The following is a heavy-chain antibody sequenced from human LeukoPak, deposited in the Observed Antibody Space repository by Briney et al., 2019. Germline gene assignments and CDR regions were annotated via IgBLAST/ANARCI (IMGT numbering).Heavy chain of an antibody. Sequence: GASVKVSCKASGFTFTDYYLHWVRQAPGQGLEWMGWINPNGGGTNYAQRFQGRVTMTRDTSISAAYMEFSGVTSDDTAVYYCARGPPFGESDYWGQGTLVVVSS. D-gene: IGHD3-10*01. V-gene: IGHV1-2*02. CDR2: INPNGGGT. CDR1: GFTFTDYY. CDR3: ARGPPFGESDY. J-gene: IGHJ4*02.